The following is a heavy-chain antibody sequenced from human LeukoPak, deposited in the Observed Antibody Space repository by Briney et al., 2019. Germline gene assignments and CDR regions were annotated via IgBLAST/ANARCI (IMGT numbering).Heavy chain of an antibody. CDR2: MNPNSGNT. CDR1: GYTFTSYD. CDR3: ARGRRFGELFFY. V-gene: IGHV1-8*03. D-gene: IGHD3-10*01. J-gene: IGHJ4*02. Sequence: ASVKVSCKASGYTFTSYDINWVRQATGQGLEWMGWMNPNSGNTGYAQKFQGRVTITRNTSISTAYMELSSLRSEDTAVYYCARGRRFGELFFYGGQGTLVTVSS.